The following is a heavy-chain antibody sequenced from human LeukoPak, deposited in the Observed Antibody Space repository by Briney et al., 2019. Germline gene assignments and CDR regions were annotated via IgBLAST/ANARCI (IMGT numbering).Heavy chain of an antibody. D-gene: IGHD5-12*01. V-gene: IGHV3-30*04. J-gene: IGHJ6*03. CDR2: ISYDGSNK. CDR1: GFTFSSYA. CDR3: ARVEATNTPIYYYYYMDV. Sequence: GGSLRLSCAASGFTFSSYAMHWVRQAPGKGLEWVAVISYDGSNKYYADSVKGRFTISRDNSKNTLYLQMNSLRAEDTAVYYCARVEATNTPIYYYYYMDVWGKGTTVTISS.